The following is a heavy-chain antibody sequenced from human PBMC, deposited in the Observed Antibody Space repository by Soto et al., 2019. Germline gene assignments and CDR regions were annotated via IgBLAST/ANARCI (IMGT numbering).Heavy chain of an antibody. CDR1: GFTFSSYS. Sequence: PGGSLRLSCAASGFTFSSYSMNWVRQAPGKGLEWVSSINGLTAYTDHADSVKGRFTISRDNAKNSLYLQMNSLRVADTAVYYCAREGRGVGALEYWGQGTLVTVSS. D-gene: IGHD1-26*01. J-gene: IGHJ4*02. CDR2: INGLTAYT. CDR3: AREGRGVGALEY. V-gene: IGHV3-21*01.